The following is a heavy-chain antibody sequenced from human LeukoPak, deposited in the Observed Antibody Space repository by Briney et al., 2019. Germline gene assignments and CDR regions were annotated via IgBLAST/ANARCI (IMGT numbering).Heavy chain of an antibody. CDR2: IIPIFGTA. D-gene: IGHD6-13*01. CDR1: GGTFSSYA. J-gene: IGHJ6*02. Sequence: ASVTVSCTASGGTFSSYAISWVRQAPGQGLEWMGGIIPIFGTANYAQKFQGRVTITADESTSTAYMELSSLRSEDTAVYYCARVVAAAATLDYYYGMDVWGQGTTVTVSS. V-gene: IGHV1-69*01. CDR3: ARVVAAAATLDYYYGMDV.